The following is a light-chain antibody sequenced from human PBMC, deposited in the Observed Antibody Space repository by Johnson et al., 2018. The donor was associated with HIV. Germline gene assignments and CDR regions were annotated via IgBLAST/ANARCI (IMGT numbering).Light chain of an antibody. CDR3: GTWDSSLSAFYV. CDR1: RSNIGNNY. CDR2: DNN. J-gene: IGLJ1*01. Sequence: QPVLTQPPSVSAAPGQMVTISCSGGRSNIGNNYVSWYQQLPGTAPKLLIYDNNKRPSGIPDRFSGSKSGTSATLGITGLQTGDEADYYCGTWDSSLSAFYVFGTGTKVTVL. V-gene: IGLV1-51*01.